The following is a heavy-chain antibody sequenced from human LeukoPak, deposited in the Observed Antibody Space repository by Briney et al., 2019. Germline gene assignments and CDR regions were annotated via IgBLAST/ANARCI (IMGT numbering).Heavy chain of an antibody. J-gene: IGHJ4*02. D-gene: IGHD6-19*01. Sequence: PSETLSLTCAVYGGSFSSYYWSWICQPPGKGLEWIGEINHSGSTNYNPSLKSRVTISVDTSKNQFSLKLSSVTAADTAVYYCARGDSAVAGTVPHDYWGQGTLVTVSS. CDR2: INHSGST. V-gene: IGHV4-34*01. CDR1: GGSFSSYY. CDR3: ARGDSAVAGTVPHDY.